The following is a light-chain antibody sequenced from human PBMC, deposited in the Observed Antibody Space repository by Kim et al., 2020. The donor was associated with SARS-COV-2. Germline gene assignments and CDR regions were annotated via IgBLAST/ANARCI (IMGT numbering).Light chain of an antibody. V-gene: IGLV3-25*03. J-gene: IGLJ3*02. CDR1: ALPKQY. CDR2: EDT. CDR3: QSADSSDTFWV. Sequence: SYELTQPPSVSVSPGQTARITCSGDALPKQYAYWFQQKPGQAPVVVIYEDTERPSGIPERFSGSTSGTTVTLTISGVQAEDEADYYCQSADSSDTFWVLG.